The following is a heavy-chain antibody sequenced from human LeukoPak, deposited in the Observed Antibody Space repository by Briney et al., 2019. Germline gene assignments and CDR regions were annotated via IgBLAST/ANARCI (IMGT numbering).Heavy chain of an antibody. J-gene: IGHJ4*02. CDR2: INQDASEI. V-gene: IGHV3-7*01. D-gene: IGHD2-21*02. CDR3: ATDRENSDWQKRFDS. Sequence: GGSLRLSCAASGFTFSTYWMNWYRQAPGKGLEWVGNINQDASEINYVDSVRGRFTISRDNAKNSLHLQMNSLRAEDTAVYYCATDRENSDWQKRFDSWGQGTPVTVSS. CDR1: GFTFSTYW.